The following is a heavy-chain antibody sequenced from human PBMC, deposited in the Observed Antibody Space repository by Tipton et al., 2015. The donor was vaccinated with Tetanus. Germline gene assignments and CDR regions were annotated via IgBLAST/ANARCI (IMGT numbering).Heavy chain of an antibody. V-gene: IGHV4-30-2*02. CDR1: GALLTTGGYS. D-gene: IGHD2-8*01. CDR2: IYQTGST. J-gene: IGHJ3*01. Sequence: TLSLTCNVTGALLTTGGYSWGWIRQPPGQGLEWIGYIYQTGSTYFNPSLRSRLTMSFKMSKNQFSLNLTSVTAADTAVYFCARRSYCTSTRCFDAFDLWGPGTRVTVSS. CDR3: ARRSYCTSTRCFDAFDL.